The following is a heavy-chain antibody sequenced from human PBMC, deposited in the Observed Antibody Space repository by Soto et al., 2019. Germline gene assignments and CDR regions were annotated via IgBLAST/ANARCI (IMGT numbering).Heavy chain of an antibody. V-gene: IGHV1-24*01. CDR2: FDPEDGET. D-gene: IGHD3-16*01. CDR1: GYTLTELS. Sequence: ASVKVYCKXSGYTLTELSMHWVRHAPGKGLEWMGSFDPEDGETIYAQKFQGRVTMTEDTSTSTAYMELSSLRSEDTAVYYCARDHLEIAFPARGSGNWFDPWGQGTLVTVSS. CDR3: ARDHLEIAFPARGSGNWFDP. J-gene: IGHJ5*02.